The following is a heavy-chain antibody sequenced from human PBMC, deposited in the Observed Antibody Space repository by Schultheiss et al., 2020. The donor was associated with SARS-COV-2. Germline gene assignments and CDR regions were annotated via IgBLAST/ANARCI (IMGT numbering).Heavy chain of an antibody. Sequence: SETLSLTCAVYGGSFSGYYWSWIRQPPGKGLEWIGEINHSGSTNYNPSLKSRVTISVDTSKNQFSLKLSSVTAADTAVYYCARGSSGYYGTNWFDPWGQGTLVTVSS. CDR3: ARGSSGYYGTNWFDP. V-gene: IGHV4-34*01. D-gene: IGHD3-22*01. CDR1: GGSFSGYY. CDR2: INHSGST. J-gene: IGHJ5*02.